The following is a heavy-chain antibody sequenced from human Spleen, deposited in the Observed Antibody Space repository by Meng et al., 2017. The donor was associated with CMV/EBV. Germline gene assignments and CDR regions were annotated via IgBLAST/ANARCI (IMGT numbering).Heavy chain of an antibody. Sequence: GGSLRLSCEGSGYSFSNYWIDWVRQMPGKGLEWMGSIYPGDSDTRYSPSLQGQVTISADKSIRTAYLQWSSLKASDTATYYCARRGMMTTRGYWFDPWGQGILVTVSS. J-gene: IGHJ5*02. CDR1: GYSFSNYW. CDR2: IYPGDSDT. V-gene: IGHV5-51*01. CDR3: ARRGMMTTRGYWFDP. D-gene: IGHD4-17*01.